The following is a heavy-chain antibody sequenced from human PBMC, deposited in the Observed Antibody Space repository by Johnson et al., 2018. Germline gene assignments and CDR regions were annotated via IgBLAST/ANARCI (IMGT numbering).Heavy chain of an antibody. Sequence: QVQLVQSGGGVVQPGRSLRLSCAASGFSFSNYGMHWVRQAPGKGLEWVAVISYDGSNEYYADSVKGRFIISRDNSKKNLYVQMNSLRPEDTAVYYCAKASARCLGTIAFDIWGQGTMVTVSS. CDR2: ISYDGSNE. CDR3: AKASARCLGTIAFDI. D-gene: IGHD7-27*01. J-gene: IGHJ3*02. CDR1: GFSFSNYG. V-gene: IGHV3-30*18.